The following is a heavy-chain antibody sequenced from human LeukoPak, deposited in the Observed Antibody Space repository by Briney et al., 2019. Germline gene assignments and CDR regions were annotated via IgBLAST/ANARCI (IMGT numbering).Heavy chain of an antibody. Sequence: GGTLRLSCAASGFTVSSNYMSWVRQAPGKGLEWVSVIYSDGSTYYADSVKGRFTISRDNSKNTLYLQMNSLRAEDTAVYYCASRDYYDSSGYPDAFDIWGQGTMVIVSS. V-gene: IGHV3-53*01. CDR2: IYSDGST. CDR3: ASRDYYDSSGYPDAFDI. CDR1: GFTVSSNY. J-gene: IGHJ3*02. D-gene: IGHD3-22*01.